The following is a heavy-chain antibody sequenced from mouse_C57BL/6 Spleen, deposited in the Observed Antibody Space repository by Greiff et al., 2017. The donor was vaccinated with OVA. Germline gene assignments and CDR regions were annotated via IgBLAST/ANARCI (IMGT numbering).Heavy chain of an antibody. CDR2: ISDGGSYT. CDR3: ARDLLYYYGGDAMDY. D-gene: IGHD1-1*01. Sequence: EVKLVESGGGLVKPGGSLKLSCAASGFTFSSYAMSWVRQTPEKRLEWVATISDGGSYTYYPDNVKGRFTISRDNAKNNLYLQMSHLKSEDTAMYYCARDLLYYYGGDAMDYWGQGTSVTVSS. CDR1: GFTFSSYA. V-gene: IGHV5-4*01. J-gene: IGHJ4*01.